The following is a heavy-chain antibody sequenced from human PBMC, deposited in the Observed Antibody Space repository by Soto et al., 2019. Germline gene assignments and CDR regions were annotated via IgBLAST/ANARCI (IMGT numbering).Heavy chain of an antibody. J-gene: IGHJ4*02. CDR3: ARGRTLDY. V-gene: IGHV3-30-3*01. CDR1: GFTFSSYA. Sequence: QVQLVESGGGVVQPGRPLRLSCAASGFTFSSYAMHWVRQAPGKGLEWVAVISYDGSNKYYADSVKGRFTISRDNSKNTLYLQMNSLRAEDTAVYYCARGRTLDYWGQGTLVTVSS. CDR2: ISYDGSNK.